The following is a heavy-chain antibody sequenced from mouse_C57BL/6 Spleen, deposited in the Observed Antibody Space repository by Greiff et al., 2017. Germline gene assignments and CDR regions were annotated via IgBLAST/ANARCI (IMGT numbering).Heavy chain of an antibody. CDR3: ARDGGYGSSYWYFDV. V-gene: IGHV5-4*01. J-gene: IGHJ1*03. Sequence: EVKVVESGGGLVKPGGSLKLSCAASGFTFSSYAMSWVRQTPEKRLEWVATISDGGSYTYYPDNVKGRFTISRDNAKNNLYLQMSHLKSEDTAMYYCARDGGYGSSYWYFDVWCTGTTVTVSS. CDR2: ISDGGSYT. CDR1: GFTFSSYA. D-gene: IGHD1-1*01.